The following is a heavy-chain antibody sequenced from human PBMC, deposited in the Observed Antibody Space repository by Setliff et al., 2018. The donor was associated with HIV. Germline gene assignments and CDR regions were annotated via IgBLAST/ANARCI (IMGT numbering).Heavy chain of an antibody. D-gene: IGHD3-9*01. Sequence: SETLSLTCTVSGGSISSYYWSWIRQPAGKGLEWIGRIYTSGSTDYNPSFKSRVIISGDTSKSQFSMNLTSVTDADTAIYYCARGPVIDRNPAGTLTAHYRARFDYWGQGTLVTVS. J-gene: IGHJ4*02. CDR2: IYTSGST. V-gene: IGHV4-4*07. CDR1: GGSISSYY. CDR3: ARGPVIDRNPAGTLTAHYRARFDY.